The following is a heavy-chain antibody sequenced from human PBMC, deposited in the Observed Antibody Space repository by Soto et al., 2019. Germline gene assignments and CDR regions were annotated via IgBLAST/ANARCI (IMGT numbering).Heavy chain of an antibody. Sequence: GESLKISCTGSGYRFSDYWISWVRQVPGKGLEWMGKIDPSDSFTTYSPSFEGRVSISVDKSSNTAFLRWTGLKSSDTAMYYCAHLDFPFGSVDVFDIWGQGTMVTVSS. CDR3: AHLDFPFGSVDVFDI. CDR1: GYRFSDYW. D-gene: IGHD3-3*01. J-gene: IGHJ3*02. CDR2: IDPSDSFT. V-gene: IGHV5-10-1*04.